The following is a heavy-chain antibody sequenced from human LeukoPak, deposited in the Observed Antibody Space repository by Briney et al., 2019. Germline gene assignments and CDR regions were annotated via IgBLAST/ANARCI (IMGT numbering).Heavy chain of an antibody. CDR2: IYYSGTT. V-gene: IGHV4-39*01. J-gene: IGHJ4*02. CDR3: ARQNDRSHDY. CDR1: GGSISRSSYY. D-gene: IGHD1-1*01. Sequence: PSETLSLTCIVSGGSISRSSYYWGWIRQPPGKGLEWIGSIYYSGTTYSNPSLKSRVTISVDTSKNQFSLKLRSVTAADTAVYYCARQNDRSHDYWGQGTLVTVSS.